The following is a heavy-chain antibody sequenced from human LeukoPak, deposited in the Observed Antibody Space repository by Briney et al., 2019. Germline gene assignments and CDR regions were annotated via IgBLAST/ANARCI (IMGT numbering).Heavy chain of an antibody. Sequence: SETLSLTCTVSGGSISSGDYYWSWIRQPPGKGLEWIGYIYYSGSTYYNPSLKSRVTISVDTSKNQFSLKLSSVTAADTAVYYCARGVSVYYYDSSGYSRFDYWGQGTLVTVSS. J-gene: IGHJ4*02. V-gene: IGHV4-30-4*01. CDR1: GGSISSGDYY. CDR2: IYYSGST. CDR3: ARGVSVYYYDSSGYSRFDY. D-gene: IGHD3-22*01.